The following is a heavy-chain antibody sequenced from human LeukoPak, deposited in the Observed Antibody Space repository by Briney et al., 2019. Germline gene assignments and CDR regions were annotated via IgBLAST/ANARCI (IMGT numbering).Heavy chain of an antibody. Sequence: GGSLRLSCAASGFTFSIYSMNWVRQAPGKGLEWVPYISTSSSTIYYADSVKGRFTISRDNSKNTLYLQMNSLRAEDTAVYYCAKDSLRFLEWFARDAFDIWGQGTMVTVSS. V-gene: IGHV3-48*01. CDR1: GFTFSIYS. D-gene: IGHD3-3*01. J-gene: IGHJ3*02. CDR3: AKDSLRFLEWFARDAFDI. CDR2: ISTSSSTI.